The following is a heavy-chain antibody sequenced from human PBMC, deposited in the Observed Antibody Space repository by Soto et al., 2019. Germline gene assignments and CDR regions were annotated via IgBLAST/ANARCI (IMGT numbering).Heavy chain of an antibody. Sequence: SVKVSCKASGFTFTSSAVQWVRQARGQRLEWIGWIVVGSGNTNYAQKFQERVTITRDMSTSTAYMELSSLRSEDTAVYYCAAAGSYYDFWSGLRDRYYYYDYGMDVWG. CDR3: AAAGSYYDFWSGLRDRYYYYDYGMDV. V-gene: IGHV1-58*01. J-gene: IGHJ6*02. CDR2: IVVGSGNT. D-gene: IGHD3-3*01. CDR1: GFTFTSSA.